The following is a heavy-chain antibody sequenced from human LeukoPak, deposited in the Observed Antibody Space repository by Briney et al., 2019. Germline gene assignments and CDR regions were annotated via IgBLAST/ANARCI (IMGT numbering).Heavy chain of an antibody. J-gene: IGHJ4*02. Sequence: GGCLRLSCAASGFTFSRYSMNWVRPAPGKGLGWVSSISSSSSYIYYADSVKGRFTISRDNAKNSLYLQMNSLRAEDTAVYYCARDWDGYFLTYWGQGTLVTVSS. D-gene: IGHD5-24*01. CDR1: GFTFSRYS. CDR2: ISSSSSYI. CDR3: ARDWDGYFLTY. V-gene: IGHV3-21*01.